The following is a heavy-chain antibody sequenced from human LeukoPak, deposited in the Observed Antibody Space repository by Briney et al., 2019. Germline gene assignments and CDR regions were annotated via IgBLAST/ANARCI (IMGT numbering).Heavy chain of an antibody. CDR3: ARTYYDILTGYYPDY. CDR1: GGSIGSSSYY. J-gene: IGHJ4*02. CDR2: IYYSGST. Sequence: PSETLSLTCTVSGGSIGSSSYYWGWIRQPPGKGLEWLGSIYYSGSTYYNPSLTSRVTISVDTSKNQFSLKLSSVTAADTAVYYCARTYYDILTGYYPDYWGQGTLVTVSS. D-gene: IGHD3-9*01. V-gene: IGHV4-39*01.